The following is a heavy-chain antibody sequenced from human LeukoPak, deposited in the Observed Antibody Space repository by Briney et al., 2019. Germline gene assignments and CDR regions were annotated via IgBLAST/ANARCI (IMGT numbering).Heavy chain of an antibody. CDR2: ISGSGSST. Sequence: GGSLRLSCAASGFTLSSYAMSWVRQAPGKGLEWVSAISGSGSSTYYADSVKGRFTISRDNSKNTLYLQMNNLRAEDTAVYYCAKDRITMIVVALGAFDMWGQGTLVTVSS. D-gene: IGHD3-22*01. CDR1: GFTLSSYA. CDR3: AKDRITMIVVALGAFDM. J-gene: IGHJ4*02. V-gene: IGHV3-23*01.